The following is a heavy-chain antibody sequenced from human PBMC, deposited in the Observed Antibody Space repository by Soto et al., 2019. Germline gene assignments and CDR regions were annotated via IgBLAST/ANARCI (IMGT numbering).Heavy chain of an antibody. J-gene: IGHJ6*02. CDR3: EAEMTFGKLSVV. CDR1: GDTDTNYV. Sequence: SVKVSCKASGDTDTNYVISWVRQAPGQGLEWMGGIFPKFGTTYSAQKLQDRLTITADESTSTVYMQLSSLGLDDTAVYYCEAEMTFGKLSVVWGQGTTVTVSS. CDR2: IFPKFGTT. V-gene: IGHV1-69*13. D-gene: IGHD3-16*02.